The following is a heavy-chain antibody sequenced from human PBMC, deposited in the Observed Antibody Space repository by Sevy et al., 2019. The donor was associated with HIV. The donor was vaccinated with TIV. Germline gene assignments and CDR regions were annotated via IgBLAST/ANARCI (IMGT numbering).Heavy chain of an antibody. CDR2: ISSSSSTI. J-gene: IGHJ6*02. V-gene: IGHV3-48*01. CDR1: GFTFSSYS. D-gene: IGHD4-17*01. Sequence: GGSLRLSCAASGFTFSSYSMNWVRQAPGKGLEWVSYISSSSSTIYYADSVKGRFSISRDNAKNSLYLQMNGLRPEDTAVYYCASEWDDYGGPYYYYYYGMDVWGQGTTVTVSS. CDR3: ASEWDDYGGPYYYYYYGMDV.